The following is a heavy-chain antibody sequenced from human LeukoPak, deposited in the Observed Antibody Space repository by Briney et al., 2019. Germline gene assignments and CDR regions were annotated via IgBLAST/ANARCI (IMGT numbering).Heavy chain of an antibody. J-gene: IGHJ5*02. CDR3: ARVQVPNSRSWTGWFDP. Sequence: SETLSLTCTVSGGSISGYYWSWIRQPAGKGLEWIGRIYTSGSTNYNPSLKSRVTMSVDTSKNQFYLKLSCVTAADTAVDYCARVQVPNSRSWTGWFDPWGQGTLVTVSS. CDR2: IYTSGST. CDR1: GGSISGYY. V-gene: IGHV4-4*07. D-gene: IGHD6-13*01.